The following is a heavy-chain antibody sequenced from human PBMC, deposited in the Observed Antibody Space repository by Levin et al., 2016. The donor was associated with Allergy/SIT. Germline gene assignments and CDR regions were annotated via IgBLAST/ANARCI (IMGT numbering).Heavy chain of an antibody. J-gene: IGHJ4*02. CDR3: AHRLWLLGEYEYFDY. V-gene: IGHV2-5*01. CDR2: ILWNDDK. Sequence: SGPTLVKPTQTLTLTCTFSGFSLSTRAVGVGWIRQPPGKALEWLALILWNDDKRYNPSLRSRLTITKDTSKDQVVLMMTNMEPGDTATYYCAHRLWLLGEYEYFDYWGPGKPGHRLL. D-gene: IGHD4-17*01. CDR1: GFSLSTRAVG.